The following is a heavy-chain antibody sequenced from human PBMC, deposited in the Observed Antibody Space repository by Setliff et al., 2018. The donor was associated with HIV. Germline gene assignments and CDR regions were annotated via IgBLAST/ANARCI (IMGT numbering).Heavy chain of an antibody. CDR1: GYAFTSFQ. D-gene: IGHD2-15*01. V-gene: IGHV1-69*13. Sequence: SVKVSCKTSGYAFTSFQLHWVRQAPGQGLEWLGGLISMFKIPQIAQKFQGRVTITADESTSTAYMGLSSLTSEDTAVYYCARGGWSGGGPLHYSYYYLDVWGQGTAVTVSS. J-gene: IGHJ6*02. CDR2: LISMFKIP. CDR3: ARGGWSGGGPLHYSYYYLDV.